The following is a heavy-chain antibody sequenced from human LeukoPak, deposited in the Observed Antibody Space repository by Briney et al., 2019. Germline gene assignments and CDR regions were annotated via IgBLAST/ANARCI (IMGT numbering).Heavy chain of an antibody. CDR3: ARDGYSYGERWFDP. V-gene: IGHV1-18*04. D-gene: IGHD5-18*01. Sequence: ASVKVSCKASGYTFTSYGISWVRQAPGQGLEWMGWISAYKGNTTYAQKLQGRVTMTTDTSTSTAYMELRSLRSDDTAVYYCARDGYSYGERWFDPWGQGTLVTVSS. CDR2: ISAYKGNT. CDR1: GYTFTSYG. J-gene: IGHJ5*02.